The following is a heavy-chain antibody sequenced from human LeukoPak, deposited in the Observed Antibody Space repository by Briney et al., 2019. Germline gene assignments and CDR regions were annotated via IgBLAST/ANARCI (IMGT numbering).Heavy chain of an antibody. CDR2: IRSSSSYI. J-gene: IGHJ4*02. V-gene: IGHV3-21*01. Sequence: GGSLRLSCAASGFTFSSYSMNWVRQAPGKGLEWVSSIRSSSSYIYYADSVKGRFTISRDNAKNSLYLQMNSLRAEDTAVYYCARSPYCSSTSCYSRLDYWGQGTLVTVSS. D-gene: IGHD2-2*01. CDR1: GFTFSSYS. CDR3: ARSPYCSSTSCYSRLDY.